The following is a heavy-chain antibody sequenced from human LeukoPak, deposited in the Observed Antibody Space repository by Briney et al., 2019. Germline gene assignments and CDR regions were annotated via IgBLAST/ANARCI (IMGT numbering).Heavy chain of an antibody. CDR2: ISGSGCST. CDR3: ASYGSGSYSDGMDV. CDR1: GFNFSSYA. Sequence: GGSLRLSCAASGFNFSSYAMSWVRQAPGKGLEWVSAISGSGCSTYYADSVTGRFTISRDNSKNTLYLQMNSLRAEDTAVYYCASYGSGSYSDGMDVWGQGTTVTVSS. V-gene: IGHV3-23*01. J-gene: IGHJ6*02. D-gene: IGHD3-10*01.